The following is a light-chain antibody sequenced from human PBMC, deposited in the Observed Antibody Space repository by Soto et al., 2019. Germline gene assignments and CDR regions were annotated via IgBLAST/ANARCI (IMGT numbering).Light chain of an antibody. CDR2: EVI. V-gene: IGLV2-8*01. CDR1: SSDIGVYNY. CDR3: SSYAGSNIFVV. Sequence: QSALTQPPSASGSPGQSVTISCTGTSSDIGVYNYVSWYQQHPGKAPKLMIYEVIKRPPGVPDRFSGSKSGNTASLTVSGLQAEDEADYYCSSYAGSNIFVVFGGGTKLTVL. J-gene: IGLJ2*01.